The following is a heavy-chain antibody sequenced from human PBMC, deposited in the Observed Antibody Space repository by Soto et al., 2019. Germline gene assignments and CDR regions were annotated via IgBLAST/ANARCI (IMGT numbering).Heavy chain of an antibody. V-gene: IGHV1-46*01. CDR1: GYTFTSFY. Sequence: QVQLVQSGAEVKKPGASVKVSCKASGYTFTSFYMHWVRQAPGQGLEWMGIINPSGTTTDYAQKFQGRVTMTRDKSTSTYYMELSSLTSEDTAVYYCAKPQIARQYYYGMEVWGQGTEVTVSS. J-gene: IGHJ6*02. CDR2: INPSGTTT. CDR3: AKPQIARQYYYGMEV.